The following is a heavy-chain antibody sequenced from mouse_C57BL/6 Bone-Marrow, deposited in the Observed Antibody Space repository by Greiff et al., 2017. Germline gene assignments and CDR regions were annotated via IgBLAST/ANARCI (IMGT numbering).Heavy chain of an antibody. D-gene: IGHD1-1*01. Sequence: QVTLKASCPGILQPSQTLSLTCSFSGFSLSTFGMGVGWIRQPSGKGLVWLAHLWWVVDKYYNPALKSPLSISKDTSKNQVFLKIANVDTADTATYYCARLDYYGSSYGFAYWGQGTLVTVSA. J-gene: IGHJ3*01. CDR2: LWWVVDK. CDR3: ARLDYYGSSYGFAY. V-gene: IGHV8-8*01. CDR1: GFSLSTFGMG.